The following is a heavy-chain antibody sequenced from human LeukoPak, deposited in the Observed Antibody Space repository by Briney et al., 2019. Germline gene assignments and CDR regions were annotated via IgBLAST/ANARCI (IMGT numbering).Heavy chain of an antibody. CDR2: ISGSGGST. Sequence: GGSLRLSCAASGFTFSSYAMSWVRQAPGKGLEWVSAISGSGGSTYYADSVKGRFTISRDNSKNTLYLQMNSLRAEDTAVYYCAKKTSIAVAGTSVDYWGQGTLVTVSS. V-gene: IGHV3-23*01. CDR3: AKKTSIAVAGTSVDY. CDR1: GFTFSSYA. D-gene: IGHD6-19*01. J-gene: IGHJ4*02.